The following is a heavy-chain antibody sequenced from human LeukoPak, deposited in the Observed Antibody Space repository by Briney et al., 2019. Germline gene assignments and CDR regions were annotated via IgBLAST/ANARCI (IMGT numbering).Heavy chain of an antibody. CDR2: ISWDGGST. CDR3: AKDMDTAMVTTPDY. J-gene: IGHJ4*02. Sequence: GSLKLSCASSGFTLDDLAIQWVRQAPGKGLEWGSLISWDGGSTYYADSVKGRFTISRDNSKNSLYLQMNSLRAEDTALYYCAKDMDTAMVTTPDYWGQGTLVTVSS. CDR1: GFTLDDLA. V-gene: IGHV3-43D*03. D-gene: IGHD5-18*01.